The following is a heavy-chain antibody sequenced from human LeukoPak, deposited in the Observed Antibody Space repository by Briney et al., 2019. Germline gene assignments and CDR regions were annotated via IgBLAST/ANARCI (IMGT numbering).Heavy chain of an antibody. Sequence: ASVKVSCKASGYRFTDYYIHWVRQAPGQGLEWMGWINPNSDGRNYAQKFQGRVTMTWDTSISTAYMELSRLRSDDTAVYYCARAAYYYGSGSYYTLDYWGQGTPVTVSS. CDR1: GYRFTDYY. D-gene: IGHD3-10*01. CDR2: INPNSDGR. CDR3: ARAAYYYGSGSYYTLDY. V-gene: IGHV1-2*02. J-gene: IGHJ4*02.